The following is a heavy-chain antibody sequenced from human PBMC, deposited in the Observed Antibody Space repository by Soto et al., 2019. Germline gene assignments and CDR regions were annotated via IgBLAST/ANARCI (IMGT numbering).Heavy chain of an antibody. CDR3: AKDATRTDGWYYFDY. Sequence: GGSLRLSCAASGFTFSILAMGWVRQAPGKGLEWVSVIDYTGGTTYYTDSVKGRFTISRDTSKKMLYLQMNSLRAEDTAVYYCAKDATRTDGWYYFDYWGQGALVTVSS. CDR1: GFTFSILA. J-gene: IGHJ4*02. CDR2: IDYTGGTT. V-gene: IGHV3-23*01. D-gene: IGHD6-19*01.